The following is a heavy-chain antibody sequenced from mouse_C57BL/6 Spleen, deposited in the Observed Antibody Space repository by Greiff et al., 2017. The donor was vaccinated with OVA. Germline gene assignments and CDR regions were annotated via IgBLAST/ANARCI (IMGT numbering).Heavy chain of an antibody. CDR1: GYSITSGYY. CDR2: ISYDGSN. D-gene: IGHD1-1*01. J-gene: IGHJ3*01. V-gene: IGHV3-6*01. CDR3: ARAGYYGSSYSPFAY. Sequence: EVKLVESGPGLVKPSQSLSLTCSVTGYSITSGYYWNWIRQFPGNKLEWMGYISYDGSNNYNPSLKNRISITRDTSKNQFFLKLNSVTTEDTATYYCARAGYYGSSYSPFAYWGQGTLVTVSA.